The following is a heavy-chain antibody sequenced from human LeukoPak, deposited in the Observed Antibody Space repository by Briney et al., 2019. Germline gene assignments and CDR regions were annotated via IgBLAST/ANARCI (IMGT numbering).Heavy chain of an antibody. J-gene: IGHJ4*02. CDR1: GGSTSSYY. Sequence: SETLSLTCTVSGGSTSSYYWSWIRQPPGKGLEWIGYIYYSGSTNYNPSLKSRVTISVDTSKNQFSLKLSSVTAADTAVYYCARDPALGGSYFDYWGQGTLVTVSS. CDR3: ARDPALGGSYFDY. V-gene: IGHV4-59*01. CDR2: IYYSGST. D-gene: IGHD1-26*01.